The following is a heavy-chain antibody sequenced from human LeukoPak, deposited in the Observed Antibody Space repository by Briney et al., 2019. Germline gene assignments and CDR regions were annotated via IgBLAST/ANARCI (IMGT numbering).Heavy chain of an antibody. CDR3: ARASDPWLQLT. Sequence: PGGSLRLSCAASGFTLSRYWMSWVRQAPGKGLEWVANIKQDGSEKYYVDSVRGRFTISRDNAQTSLYLQMNSLRAEDTAVYYCARASDPWLQLTWGQGTLVTVSS. CDR1: GFTLSRYW. J-gene: IGHJ5*02. V-gene: IGHV3-7*05. D-gene: IGHD5-24*01. CDR2: IKQDGSEK.